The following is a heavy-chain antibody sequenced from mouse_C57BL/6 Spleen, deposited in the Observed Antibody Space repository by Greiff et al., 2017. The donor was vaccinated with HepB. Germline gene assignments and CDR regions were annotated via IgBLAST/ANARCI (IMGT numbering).Heavy chain of an antibody. CDR2: INPNNGGT. CDR1: GYTFTDYY. J-gene: IGHJ3*01. D-gene: IGHD2-4*01. Sequence: VQLQQSGPELVKPGASVKISCKASGYTFTDYYMNWVKQSHGKSLEWIGDINPNNGGTSYNQKFKGKATLTVDKSSSTAYMELRSLPSEDSAVYYCARMDYDYGWFAYWGQGTLVTVSA. V-gene: IGHV1-26*01. CDR3: ARMDYDYGWFAY.